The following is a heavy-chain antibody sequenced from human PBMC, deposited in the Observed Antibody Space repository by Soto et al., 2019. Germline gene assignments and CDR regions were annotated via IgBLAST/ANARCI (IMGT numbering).Heavy chain of an antibody. CDR2: IYYSGST. CDR3: ARGIYYYDNSGDS. CDR1: SGSISSTIYS. J-gene: IGHJ5*01. Sequence: SETLSLTCTVSSGSISSTIYSWDWIRQPPGKGLEWIGSIYYSGSTYYNPSLKSRITISVDTSKNQFSLNLTSVTAADTAVYYCARGIYYYDNSGDSWGQGTLVTVSS. V-gene: IGHV4-39*07. D-gene: IGHD3-22*01.